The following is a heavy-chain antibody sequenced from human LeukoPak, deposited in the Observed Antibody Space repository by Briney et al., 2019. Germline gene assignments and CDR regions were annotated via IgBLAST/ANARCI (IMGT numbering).Heavy chain of an antibody. V-gene: IGHV3-7*01. J-gene: IGHJ4*02. Sequence: GGSLRLSCAASGFTFSSYWMSWVRQAPGKGLEWVANIKQDGSEKYYVDSVKGRFTISRDNAKISLYLQMNSLRAEDTAVYYCARARYSSSWYTPLDYWGQGTLVTVSS. CDR2: IKQDGSEK. CDR3: ARARYSSSWYTPLDY. CDR1: GFTFSSYW. D-gene: IGHD6-13*01.